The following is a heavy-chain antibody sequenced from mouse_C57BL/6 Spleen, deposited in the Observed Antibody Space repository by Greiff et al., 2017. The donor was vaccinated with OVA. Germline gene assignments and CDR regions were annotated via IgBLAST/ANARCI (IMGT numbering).Heavy chain of an antibody. D-gene: IGHD1-1*01. J-gene: IGHJ2*01. CDR2: ISDGGSYT. Sequence: EVQVVESGGGLVKPGGSLKLSCAASGFTFSSYALSWVRQTPEKRLEWVATISDGGSYTYYPDNVKGRFTISRDTAKNNRYRQMRHLKSEDTARYDCARADYGSSYYFDYWGQGTTLTVSS. V-gene: IGHV5-4*01. CDR3: ARADYGSSYYFDY. CDR1: GFTFSSYA.